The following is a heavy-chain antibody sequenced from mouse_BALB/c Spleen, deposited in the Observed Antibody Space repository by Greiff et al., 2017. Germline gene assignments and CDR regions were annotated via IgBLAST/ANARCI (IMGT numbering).Heavy chain of an antibody. V-gene: IGHV3-2*02. D-gene: IGHD3-2*01. Sequence: EVKLVESGPGLVKPSQSLSLTCTVTGYSITSDYAWNWIRQFPGNKLEWMGYISYSGSTSYNPSLKSRISITRDTSKNQFFLQLNSVTTEDTATYYCARDSSGWFAYWGQGTLVTVSA. CDR3: ARDSSGWFAY. CDR2: ISYSGST. CDR1: GYSITSDYA. J-gene: IGHJ3*01.